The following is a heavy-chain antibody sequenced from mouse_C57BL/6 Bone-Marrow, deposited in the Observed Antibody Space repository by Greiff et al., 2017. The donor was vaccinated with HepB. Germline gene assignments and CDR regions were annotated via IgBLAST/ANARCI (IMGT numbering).Heavy chain of an antibody. CDR2: IYPRSCNT. Sequence: VQLQQSGAELARPGASVKLSCKSSGYTFTSYGISWVKQRTGQGLEWIGEIYPRSCNTYYNEKLKGKATLTADKSSSTAYMELRSLTSEDSAVYFCARRAYSFAYWGQGTLVTVSA. J-gene: IGHJ3*01. CDR3: ARRAYSFAY. CDR1: GYTFTSYG. V-gene: IGHV1-81*01. D-gene: IGHD6-5*01.